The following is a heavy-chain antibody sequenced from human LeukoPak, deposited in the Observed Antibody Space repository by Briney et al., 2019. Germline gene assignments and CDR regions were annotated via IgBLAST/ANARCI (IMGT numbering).Heavy chain of an antibody. D-gene: IGHD3-9*01. J-gene: IGHJ6*02. CDR2: IYHSGST. V-gene: IGHV4-4*02. CDR1: GGSISSINW. CDR3: ARESQSYDILTGYSRGYGMDV. Sequence: SGTLSLTCAVSGGSISSINWWSWVRQPPGKGLEWIGEIYHSGSTNYNPSLKSRVTISVDKSKNQFSLKLSSVTAADTAVYYCARESQSYDILTGYSRGYGMDVWGQGTTVTVSS.